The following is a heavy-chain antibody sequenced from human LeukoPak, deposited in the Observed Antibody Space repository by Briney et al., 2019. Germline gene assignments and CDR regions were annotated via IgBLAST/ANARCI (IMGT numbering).Heavy chain of an antibody. Sequence: GESPKISCKGSGYGFTSYWIGWVRQMPGKGLEWMGIIYPGDSDIRYNPSFQGQVTISADKSTSTAYLQWSSLKASDTALYYCARQAYGAFDYWGQGTLVTVSS. D-gene: IGHD3-16*01. CDR2: IYPGDSDI. J-gene: IGHJ4*02. CDR1: GYGFTSYW. V-gene: IGHV5-51*01. CDR3: ARQAYGAFDY.